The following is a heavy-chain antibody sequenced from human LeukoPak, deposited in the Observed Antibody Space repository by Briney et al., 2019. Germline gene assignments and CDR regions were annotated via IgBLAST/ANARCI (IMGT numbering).Heavy chain of an antibody. CDR2: ISGSGGST. D-gene: IGHD4-17*01. CDR1: GFTFSSYA. V-gene: IGHV3-23*01. J-gene: IGHJ6*03. CDR3: ARGHDYANYMDV. Sequence: GGSLRLSCAASGFTFSSYAMSWVRQAPGKGLEWVSAISGSGGSTYYADSVKGRFTISKDNAKNSLYLQMNSLRAEDTAVYYCARGHDYANYMDVWGKGTTVTVSS.